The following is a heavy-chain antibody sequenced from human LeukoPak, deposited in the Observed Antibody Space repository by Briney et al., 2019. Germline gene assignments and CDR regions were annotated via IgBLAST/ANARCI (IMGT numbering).Heavy chain of an antibody. CDR1: GGSISSYY. D-gene: IGHD5-18*01. Sequence: SETLSLTCTVSGGSISSYYWSWIRQPAGKGLEWIGRIYTSGSTNYNPSLKSRVSISLDKSKNQFSLKVSSVTAADTAVYYCASTRFVNWIHVGYMDVWGKGTTVTVSS. J-gene: IGHJ6*03. CDR3: ASTRFVNWIHVGYMDV. V-gene: IGHV4-4*07. CDR2: IYTSGST.